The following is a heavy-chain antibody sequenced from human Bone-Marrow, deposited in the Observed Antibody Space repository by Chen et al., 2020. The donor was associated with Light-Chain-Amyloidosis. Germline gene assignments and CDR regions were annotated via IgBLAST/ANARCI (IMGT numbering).Heavy chain of an antibody. D-gene: IGHD5-12*01. CDR2: IYPDDADA. CDR3: ARRRDGYNFDY. CDR1: GYTFPNYW. V-gene: IGHV5-51*01. J-gene: IGHJ4*02. Sequence: EVQLVQSGPVVKKRGASRKTSCKGSGYTFPNYWIGRVRQMPGKGLEGMGVIYPDDADARYSPSFEGQVTISADKSITTAYLQWRSRKASDTAMYYCARRRDGYNFDYWGQGTLVTVSS.